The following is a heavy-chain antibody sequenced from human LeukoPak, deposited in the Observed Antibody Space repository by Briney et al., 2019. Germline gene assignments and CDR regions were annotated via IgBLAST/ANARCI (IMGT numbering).Heavy chain of an antibody. D-gene: IGHD2-2*01. V-gene: IGHV3-23*01. CDR3: AKDQVVVPAAIRNPFGY. CDR2: ISGSGGST. J-gene: IGHJ4*02. CDR1: GFTFSSYA. Sequence: PGGSLRLSCAASGFTFSSYAMSWVRQAPGKGLEWVSAISGSGGSTYYADSVKGRFTISRDNSKNTLYLQMNSLRAEDTVVYYCAKDQVVVPAAIRNPFGYWGQGTLVTVSS.